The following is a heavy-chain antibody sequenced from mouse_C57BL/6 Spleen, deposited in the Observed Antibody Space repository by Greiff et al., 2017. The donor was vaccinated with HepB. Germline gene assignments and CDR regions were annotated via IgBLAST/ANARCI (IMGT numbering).Heavy chain of an antibody. CDR3: ARGNYYGSGFAY. J-gene: IGHJ3*01. V-gene: IGHV1-54*01. CDR2: INPGSGGT. Sequence: VQLQESGAELVRPGTSVKVSCKASGYAFTNYLIEWVKQRPGQGLEWIGVINPGSGGTNYNEKFKGKATLTADKSSSTAYMQLSSLTSEDSAVYFCARGNYYGSGFAYWGQGTLVTVSA. CDR1: GYAFTNYL. D-gene: IGHD1-1*01.